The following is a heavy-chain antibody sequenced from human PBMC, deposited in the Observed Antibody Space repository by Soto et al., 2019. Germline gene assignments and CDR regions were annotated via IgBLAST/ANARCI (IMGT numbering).Heavy chain of an antibody. J-gene: IGHJ5*02. CDR1: GGSISSYTHY. V-gene: IGHV4-39*01. CDR2: IYYSGST. Sequence: SETLSLTCTVSGGSISSYTHYWGRIRQPPGKGLEWIGSIYYSGSTYYNPSLKSRVTISVDTSKNQFSLKLTSVTAADTAMYYCARPQRARYCSSGNCYLDWFDPWGQGTLVTVSS. CDR3: ARPQRARYCSSGNCYLDWFDP. D-gene: IGHD2-15*01.